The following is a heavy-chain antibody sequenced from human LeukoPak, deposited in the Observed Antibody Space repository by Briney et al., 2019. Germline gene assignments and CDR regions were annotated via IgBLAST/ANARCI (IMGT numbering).Heavy chain of an antibody. CDR3: ARRGGDP. CDR1: GGSISSYY. J-gene: IGHJ5*02. CDR2: INHSGST. V-gene: IGHV4-34*01. Sequence: SETLSLTCTVSGGSISSYYWSWIRQPPGKGLEWIGEINHSGSTNYNPSLKSRVTISVDTSKNQFSLKLSSVTAADTAVYYCARRGGDPWGQGTLVTVSS.